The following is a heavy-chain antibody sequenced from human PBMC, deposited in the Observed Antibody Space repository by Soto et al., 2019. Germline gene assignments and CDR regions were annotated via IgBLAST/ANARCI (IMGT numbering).Heavy chain of an antibody. D-gene: IGHD3-3*01. V-gene: IGHV3-23*01. CDR1: GFTFSSYA. CDR3: AKGTIFGVVISAGYYMDV. J-gene: IGHJ6*03. Sequence: GGSLRLSCAASGFTFSSYAMSWVRQAPGKGLEWVSAISGSGGSTYYADSVKGRFTISRDNSKNTLYLQMNSLRAEDTAVYYCAKGTIFGVVISAGYYMDVWGKGTTVTVSS. CDR2: ISGSGGST.